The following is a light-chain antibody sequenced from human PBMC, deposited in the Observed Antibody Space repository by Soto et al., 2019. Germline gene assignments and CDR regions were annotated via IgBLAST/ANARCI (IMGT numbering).Light chain of an antibody. Sequence: EIVLTQSPGTLSLSPGDEATLSCKASQAVTSKFLAWYQQKAGQPPRLLILGASTRATGAADRFSGSGSGTDFTLTISRLEPEDFAVYYCQQYGDSRLTFGGGTKVDI. CDR2: GAS. CDR3: QQYGDSRLT. V-gene: IGKV3-20*01. CDR1: QAVTSKF. J-gene: IGKJ4*01.